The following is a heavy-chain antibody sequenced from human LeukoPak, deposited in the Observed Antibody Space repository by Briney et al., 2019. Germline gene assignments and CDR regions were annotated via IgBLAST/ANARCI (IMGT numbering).Heavy chain of an antibody. CDR1: EFTFSSYS. Sequence: GGSLRLSCAASEFTFSSYSMNWVRQAPSKGRAWVSYITNSGNSKSYADSVKGRFTISRDNAKNTLYLQMSSLRAEDTAVYYCARALAVAGTGGFDPWGQGTLVTVSS. V-gene: IGHV3-48*01. D-gene: IGHD6-19*01. CDR2: ITNSGNSK. CDR3: ARALAVAGTGGFDP. J-gene: IGHJ5*02.